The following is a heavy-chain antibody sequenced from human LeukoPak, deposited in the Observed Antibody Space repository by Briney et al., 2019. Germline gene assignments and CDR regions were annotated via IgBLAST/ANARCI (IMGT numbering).Heavy chain of an antibody. CDR3: ARELWLHHIDY. J-gene: IGHJ4*02. D-gene: IGHD5-24*01. CDR2: INTNTGNP. CDR1: RYTFTSYA. V-gene: IGHV7-4-1*02. Sequence: ASVKVSCKASRYTFTSYAMNWVRQAPGQGLEWMGWINTNTGNPTCAQGFTGRFVFSLDTSVSTAYLKISSLTAEATVVYYCARELWLHHIDYWGQGTLVTVSS.